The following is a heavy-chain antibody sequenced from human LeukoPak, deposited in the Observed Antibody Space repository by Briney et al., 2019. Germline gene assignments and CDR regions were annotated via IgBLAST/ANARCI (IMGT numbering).Heavy chain of an antibody. CDR2: IKQDGSEK. V-gene: IGHV3-7*03. CDR3: AKGLTGYYYDSSGYYTNYFDY. CDR1: GFTFSSYW. D-gene: IGHD3-22*01. Sequence: GGSLRLSCAASGFTFSSYWMSWVRQAPGKGLEWVANIKQDGSEKYYVDSVKGRFTISRDNAKNSLYLQMNSLRAEDTALYYCAKGLTGYYYDSSGYYTNYFDYWGQGTLVTVSS. J-gene: IGHJ4*02.